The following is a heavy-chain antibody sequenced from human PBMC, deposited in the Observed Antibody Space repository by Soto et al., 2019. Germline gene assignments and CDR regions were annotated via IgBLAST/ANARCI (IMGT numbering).Heavy chain of an antibody. CDR3: TREPSGLDV. V-gene: IGHV3-48*01. J-gene: IGHJ6*02. Sequence: EVQLVESGGGVVQPGGSLRLSCAASGFAFSGYSMNWVRQAPGKGLEWVSYIRSDSSTIYYPDSVKGRFTISRDNVQNLLYLEMNSLRAEDTAVYYCTREPSGLDVWGQGTTVTVSS. CDR1: GFAFSGYS. CDR2: IRSDSSTI.